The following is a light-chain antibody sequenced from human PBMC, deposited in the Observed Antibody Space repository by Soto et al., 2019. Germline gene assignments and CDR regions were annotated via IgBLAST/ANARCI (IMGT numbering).Light chain of an antibody. CDR1: QYIGSN. Sequence: EIVMTQSPATLSVSPGERATLSCRASQYIGSNLAWYQQKPGQAPRLLIYGASTRATGIPARFSGSGSGTEFTLTISSLRSEDFAVYYCEQYNNWPITFGQGTRLEIK. V-gene: IGKV3-15*01. CDR3: EQYNNWPIT. J-gene: IGKJ5*01. CDR2: GAS.